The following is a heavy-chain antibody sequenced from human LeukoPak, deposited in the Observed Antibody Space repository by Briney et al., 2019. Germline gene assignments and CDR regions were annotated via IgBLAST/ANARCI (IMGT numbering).Heavy chain of an antibody. CDR1: VGSLSNYY. D-gene: IGHD3-10*01. CDR3: ARGPASWSDFAWFDP. J-gene: IGHJ5*02. Sequence: SETLSLTCAVYVGSLSNYYWSWLRQPPGKGLEWIGEINHGGSTKFNPSLKSRVTILVDMSKSQFSLELRSVTAADTAVYYCARGPASWSDFAWFDPWGQGTLVTVSS. V-gene: IGHV4-34*01. CDR2: INHGGST.